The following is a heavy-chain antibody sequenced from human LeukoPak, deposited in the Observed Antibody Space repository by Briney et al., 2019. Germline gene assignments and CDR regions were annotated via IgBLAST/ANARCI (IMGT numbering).Heavy chain of an antibody. CDR3: ARKQVGADFDY. J-gene: IGHJ4*02. D-gene: IGHD1-26*01. V-gene: IGHV3-74*01. CDR1: GFTFGSYL. Sequence: PGGSLRLSCPASGFTFGSYLMHWVRQAPGKGLVWVSRISSDGSDTTYADSVKGRFTISRDSAKNTLYLQMNSLRVEDTAVYYCARKQVGADFDYWGQGILVTVSS. CDR2: ISSDGSDT.